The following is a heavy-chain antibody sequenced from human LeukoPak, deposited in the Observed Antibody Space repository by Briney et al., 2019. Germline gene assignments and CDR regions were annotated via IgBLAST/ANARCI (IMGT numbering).Heavy chain of an antibody. CDR1: GGTFSSYA. CDR3: ARGTTNYYDSSGYFVY. V-gene: IGHV1-69*01. CDR2: IIPIFGTA. J-gene: IGHJ4*02. D-gene: IGHD3-22*01. Sequence: AASVKVSCKASGGTFSSYAISWVRQAPGQGLEWMGGIIPIFGTANYAQKFQGRVTITADESTSTAYMELSSLRSEDTAVYYCARGTTNYYDSSGYFVYWGQGTLVTVSS.